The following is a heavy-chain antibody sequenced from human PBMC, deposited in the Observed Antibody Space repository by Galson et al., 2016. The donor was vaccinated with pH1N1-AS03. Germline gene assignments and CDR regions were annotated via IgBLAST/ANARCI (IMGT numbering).Heavy chain of an antibody. D-gene: IGHD2-8*01. Sequence: SVKVSCKASGYTFSTYDMNWVRQAPGQGLEWMGWINTNTGNPTYAQGFTGRFVFSLGTSVSTAYLQISSLKAEDTAVYYCARDKSVSFQDAFDIWGQGTMVAVSS. CDR1: GYTFSTYD. CDR3: ARDKSVSFQDAFDI. J-gene: IGHJ3*02. CDR2: INTNTGNP. V-gene: IGHV7-4-1*02.